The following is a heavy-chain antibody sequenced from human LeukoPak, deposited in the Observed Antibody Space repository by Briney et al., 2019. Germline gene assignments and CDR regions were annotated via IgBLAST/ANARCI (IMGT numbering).Heavy chain of an antibody. CDR1: GYTFTSYD. CDR2: IIPILGIA. D-gene: IGHD6-19*01. J-gene: IGHJ4*02. V-gene: IGHV1-69*04. Sequence: GASVKVSCKASGYTFTSYDINWVRQATGQGLEWMGRIIPILGIANYAQKFQGRVTITADKSTSTAYMELSSLRSEDTAVYYCARDLAVAGDYWGQGTLVTVSS. CDR3: ARDLAVAGDY.